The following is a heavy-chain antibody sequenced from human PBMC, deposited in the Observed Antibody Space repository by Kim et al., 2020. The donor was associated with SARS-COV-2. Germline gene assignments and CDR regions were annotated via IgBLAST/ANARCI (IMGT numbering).Heavy chain of an antibody. J-gene: IGHJ4*02. D-gene: IGHD6-19*01. CDR2: IWYDGSNK. V-gene: IGHV3-33*01. CDR3: ARDPPGAVAGALDY. CDR1: GFTFSSYG. Sequence: GGSLRLSCAASGFTFSSYGMHWVRQAPGKGLEWVAVIWYDGSNKYYADSVKGRFTISRDNSKNTLYLQMNSLRAEDTAVYYCARDPPGAVAGALDYWGQGTLVTVSS.